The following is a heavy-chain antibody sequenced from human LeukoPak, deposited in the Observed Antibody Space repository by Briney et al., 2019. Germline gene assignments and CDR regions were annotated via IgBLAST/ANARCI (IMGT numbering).Heavy chain of an antibody. J-gene: IGHJ4*02. CDR2: IYCGASDT. CDR3: ARKTRTTIDY. Sequence: GESLKISCQGSGCSFTNYWIGWVRPVPGKGLEWMGIIYCGASDTRYSPSFQGQVTISADMSISTAYLQWSSLKASDTAMYYYARKTRTTIDYWGQGTLVTVSS. V-gene: IGHV5-51*01. CDR1: GCSFTNYW. D-gene: IGHD1-7*01.